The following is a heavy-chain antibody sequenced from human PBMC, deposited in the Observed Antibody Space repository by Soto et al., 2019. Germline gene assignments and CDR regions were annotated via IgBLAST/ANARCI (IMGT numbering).Heavy chain of an antibody. D-gene: IGHD3-10*01. J-gene: IGHJ4*02. CDR2: ISGSGGST. CDR3: ARIGGSGTWDIDY. Sequence: EVQLLESGGGLVQPGGSLRLSCAASGFTFSSYAMSWVRQAPGKGLEWVSAISGSGGSTYYADSVKGRFTISRDNAENSLYLQMNSLRAEDTAVYYCARIGGSGTWDIDYWGQGTLVTVSS. CDR1: GFTFSSYA. V-gene: IGHV3-23*01.